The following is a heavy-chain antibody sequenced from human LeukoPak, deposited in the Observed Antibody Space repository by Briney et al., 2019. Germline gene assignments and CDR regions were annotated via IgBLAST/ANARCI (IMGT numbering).Heavy chain of an antibody. J-gene: IGHJ4*02. Sequence: GGSLRLSCAASGFTFSSYWMSWVRQAPGKGLVWVSRINSDGSSTGYADSVKGRFTISRDNAKNTLYLQMNSLRAEDTAVYYCARDAGYSSSWYDYWGQGTLVTVSS. V-gene: IGHV3-74*01. CDR2: INSDGSST. D-gene: IGHD6-13*01. CDR1: GFTFSSYW. CDR3: ARDAGYSSSWYDY.